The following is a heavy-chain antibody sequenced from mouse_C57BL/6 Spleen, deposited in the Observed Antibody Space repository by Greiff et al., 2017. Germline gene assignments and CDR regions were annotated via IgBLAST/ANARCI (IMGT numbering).Heavy chain of an antibody. CDR3: ARTTTGAWFAY. Sequence: QVQLKESGAELVKPGASVKLSCKASGYTFTSYWMHWVKQRPGQGLEWIGMIHPNSGSTNYNEKFKSKATLTVDKSSSTAYMQLSSLTSEDSAVYYCARTTTGAWFAYWGQGTLVTVSA. J-gene: IGHJ3*01. CDR1: GYTFTSYW. CDR2: IHPNSGST. V-gene: IGHV1-64*01. D-gene: IGHD1-1*01.